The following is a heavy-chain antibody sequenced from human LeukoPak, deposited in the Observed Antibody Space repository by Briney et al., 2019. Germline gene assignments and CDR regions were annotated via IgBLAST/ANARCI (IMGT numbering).Heavy chain of an antibody. CDR3: ARGLVDTAMVAIDY. CDR2: INHSGST. J-gene: IGHJ4*02. CDR1: SGSFSGYY. Sequence: PSETLSLTCAVYSGSFSGYYWSWIRQPPGKGLEWVGEINHSGSTNYNPSLKSRVTISVDTSKNQFSLKLSSVTAADTAVYYCARGLVDTAMVAIDYWGQGTLVTVSS. D-gene: IGHD5-18*01. V-gene: IGHV4-34*01.